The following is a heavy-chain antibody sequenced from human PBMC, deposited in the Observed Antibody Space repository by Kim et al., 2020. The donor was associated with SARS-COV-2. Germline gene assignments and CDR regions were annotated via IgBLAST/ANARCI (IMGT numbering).Heavy chain of an antibody. Sequence: ADSLKGRFTISRDNSKNTLYLQMNSLRAEDTAVYYCAKDSTAMGVNWFDPWGQGTLVTVSS. CDR3: AKDSTAMGVNWFDP. J-gene: IGHJ5*02. D-gene: IGHD3-16*01. V-gene: IGHV3-30*02.